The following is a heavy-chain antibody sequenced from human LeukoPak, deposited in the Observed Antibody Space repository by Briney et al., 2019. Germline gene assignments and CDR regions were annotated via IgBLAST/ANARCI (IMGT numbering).Heavy chain of an antibody. CDR1: GYTFTSYE. V-gene: IGHV1-8*02. CDR3: ARAVQNWKDGLDI. Sequence: ASVKVSCKASGYTFTSYEINWVRQASGQGLEWMGWMKPNSGKTGYAQKFQGRVNMTRDTSIDSAYMELSSLRSEDTAVYYCARAVQNWKDGLDIWGQGTMVSVHS. D-gene: IGHD1-1*01. CDR2: MKPNSGKT. J-gene: IGHJ3*02.